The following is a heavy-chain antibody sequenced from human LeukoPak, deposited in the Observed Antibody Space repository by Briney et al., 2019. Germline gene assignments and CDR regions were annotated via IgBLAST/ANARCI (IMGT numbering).Heavy chain of an antibody. V-gene: IGHV1-2*02. CDR3: ARGSGYDSHYYYGMDV. Sequence: ASVKVSCKASAYTFTGYYMHWVRQAPGQGLEWMGWINPNSGGTNYAQKFQGRVTMTRDTSISTAYMELSRLRSDDTAVYYCARGSGYDSHYYYGMDVWGQGTTVTVSS. D-gene: IGHD5-12*01. J-gene: IGHJ6*02. CDR2: INPNSGGT. CDR1: AYTFTGYY.